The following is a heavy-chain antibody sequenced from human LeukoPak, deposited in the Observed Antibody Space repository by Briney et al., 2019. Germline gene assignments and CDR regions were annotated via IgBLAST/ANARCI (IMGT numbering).Heavy chain of an antibody. D-gene: IGHD3-22*01. CDR3: ASGTYDSSGYNPYNWFDP. Sequence: SETLSLTCTVSGGSINSSSYYWGWIRQPPGKGLEWIGSIYYSGSTYYNPSLKSRVTISVDTSKNQFSLKLSSVTAADTAVYYCASGTYDSSGYNPYNWFDPWGQGTLVTVSS. CDR2: IYYSGST. J-gene: IGHJ5*02. V-gene: IGHV4-39*01. CDR1: GGSINSSSYY.